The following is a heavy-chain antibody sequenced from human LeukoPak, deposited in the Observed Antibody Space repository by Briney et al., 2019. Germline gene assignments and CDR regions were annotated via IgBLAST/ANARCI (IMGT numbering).Heavy chain of an antibody. J-gene: IGHJ4*02. Sequence: SETLSLTCTVSGGSISSYYWSWIRQPAGKGLEWIGRIYTSGSINYNPSLKSRVTMSVDTSKNQFSLKLSSVTAADTAVYYCARGRYSGSHAVSPFDYWGQGTWSPSPQ. V-gene: IGHV4-4*07. CDR3: ARGRYSGSHAVSPFDY. CDR2: IYTSGSI. D-gene: IGHD1-26*01. CDR1: GGSISSYY.